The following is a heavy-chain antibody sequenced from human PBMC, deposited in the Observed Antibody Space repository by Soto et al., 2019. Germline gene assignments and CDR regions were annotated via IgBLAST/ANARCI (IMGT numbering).Heavy chain of an antibody. CDR3: ARRYGASFDY. V-gene: IGHV4-59*01. Sequence: SETLSLTCTVSGGSISSYYWSWIRQPPGKGLERIGYIYYSGSTNYNPSLKSRITISVDTSKNQISLKLNSVTTADTAVYYCARRYGASFDYWGQGTLVTVS. D-gene: IGHD4-17*01. J-gene: IGHJ4*02. CDR1: GGSISSYY. CDR2: IYYSGST.